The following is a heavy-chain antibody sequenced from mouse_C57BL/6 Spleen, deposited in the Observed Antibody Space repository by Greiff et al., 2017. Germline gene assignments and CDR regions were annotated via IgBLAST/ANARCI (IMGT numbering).Heavy chain of an antibody. J-gene: IGHJ2*01. V-gene: IGHV1-52*01. CDR2: IDPSDSET. D-gene: IGHD3-2*02. Sequence: KQSCKASGYTFTSYWMHWVKQRPIQGLEWIGNIDPSDSETHYNQKFKDKATLTVDKSSSTAYMQLSSLTSEDSAVYYCARGDSSGSYYFDYWGQGTTLTVSS. CDR1: GYTFTSYW. CDR3: ARGDSSGSYYFDY.